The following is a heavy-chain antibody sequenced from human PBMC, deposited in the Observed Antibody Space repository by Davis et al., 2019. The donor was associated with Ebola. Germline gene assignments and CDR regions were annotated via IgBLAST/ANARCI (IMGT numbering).Heavy chain of an antibody. CDR2: ISYDGSNK. Sequence: GESLKISCAASGFTFSSYGRNWVRHAPGKGLDRGAVISYDGSNKYYADSVKGRFTISRDNSKNTLYLQMNSLRAEDTAVYYCAKVEVPGGYWGQGTLVTVSS. CDR1: GFTFSSYG. V-gene: IGHV3-30*18. D-gene: IGHD3-3*01. J-gene: IGHJ4*02. CDR3: AKVEVPGGY.